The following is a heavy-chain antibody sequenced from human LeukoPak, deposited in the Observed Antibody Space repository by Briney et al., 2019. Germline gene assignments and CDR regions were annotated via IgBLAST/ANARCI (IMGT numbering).Heavy chain of an antibody. J-gene: IGHJ4*02. D-gene: IGHD3-22*01. CDR2: ISGSGGTT. CDR3: AKRTPYSSGSYYFDY. V-gene: IGHV3-23*01. Sequence: PGGSLRLSCEVSGFTFSSYAMSWVRQAPGKGLEWVSAISGSGGTTNYADSVKGRLTISRDNSQNTLYLPMNSLRAEYTAVYYCAKRTPYSSGSYYFDYWGQGTLVTVSS. CDR1: GFTFSSYA.